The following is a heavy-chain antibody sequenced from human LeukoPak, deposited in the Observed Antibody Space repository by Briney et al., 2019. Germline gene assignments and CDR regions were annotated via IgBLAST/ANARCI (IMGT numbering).Heavy chain of an antibody. V-gene: IGHV1-3*01. CDR2: ITPGNGNT. D-gene: IGHD4/OR15-4a*01. CDR1: GYTFTSFG. CDR3: ARGTGAYDY. Sequence: GASVKVSCKASGYTFTSFGMHWVRQAPGQRLEWMGWITPGNGNTKYSQKFQGRVTITRDTSASTVYMDLSSLRSEDTAVYYCARGTGAYDYWGQGTLVTVSS. J-gene: IGHJ4*02.